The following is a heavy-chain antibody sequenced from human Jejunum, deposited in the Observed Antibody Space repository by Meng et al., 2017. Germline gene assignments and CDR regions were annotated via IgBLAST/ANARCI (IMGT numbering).Heavy chain of an antibody. CDR3: ARDGDTGAGGYYFDD. CDR2: IIPILDKA. V-gene: IGHV1-69*08. J-gene: IGHJ4*02. D-gene: IGHD5-18*01. CDR1: GDTFNTYT. Sequence: QVQLVQSGAEVKKPGSSVKVSCKASGDTFNTYTINWVRQAPGQGLEWMGKIIPILDKANHAQKFQGRVTITADKSTSTAYMELSSLRSEDTAVYYCARDGDTGAGGYYFDDWGQGTLVTVSS.